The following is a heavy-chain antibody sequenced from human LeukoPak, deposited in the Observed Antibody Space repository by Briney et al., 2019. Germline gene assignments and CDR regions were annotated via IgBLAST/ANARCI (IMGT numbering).Heavy chain of an antibody. D-gene: IGHD6-13*01. J-gene: IGHJ4*02. V-gene: IGHV1-8*03. CDR3: ARGGRGIYSSSWYEFDY. Sequence: ASVKVSCKASGYTFTSYDINWVRQATGRGLEWMGWMNPNSGNTGYAQKFQGRVTITRNTSISTACMELSSLRSEDTAVYYCARGGRGIYSSSWYEFDYWGQGTLVTVSS. CDR2: MNPNSGNT. CDR1: GYTFTSYD.